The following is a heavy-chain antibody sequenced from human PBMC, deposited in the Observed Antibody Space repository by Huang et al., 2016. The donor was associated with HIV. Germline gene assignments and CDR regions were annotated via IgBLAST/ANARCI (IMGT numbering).Heavy chain of an antibody. CDR3: SPTGDDYFYYYMDV. J-gene: IGHJ6*03. Sequence: VESGGDAVQSGRSLRLSCRGSGFIFNDFARNWFRQSPRKGLEWIGLGGSIDFGEASKSAPSVKDRFSVSRDEAKNVAFLQMENLQVDDTAVYYCSPTGDDYFYYYMDVWGNGTTVIVS. CDR1: GFIFNDFA. CDR2: GGSIDFGEAS. V-gene: IGHV3-49*03. D-gene: IGHD4-17*01.